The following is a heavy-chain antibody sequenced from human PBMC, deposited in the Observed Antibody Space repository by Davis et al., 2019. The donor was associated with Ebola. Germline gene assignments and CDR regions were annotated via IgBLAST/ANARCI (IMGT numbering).Heavy chain of an antibody. J-gene: IGHJ4*02. V-gene: IGHV2-70*11. CDR1: GFSLRTSGMC. Sequence: SGPTLVKPTQTLTLTCTFSGFSLRTSGMCVSWIRQPPGKALEWLARIDWDDDKYYSTSLKTRLTISKDTSKNQVVLTMTNMDPVDTATYYCARSPPSNSWYSVEFFDYWGQGTLVTVSS. CDR3: ARSPPSNSWYSVEFFDY. CDR2: IDWDDDK. D-gene: IGHD6-13*01.